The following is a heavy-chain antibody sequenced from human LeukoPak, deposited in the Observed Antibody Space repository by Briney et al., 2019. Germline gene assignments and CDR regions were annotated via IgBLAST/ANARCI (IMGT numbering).Heavy chain of an antibody. J-gene: IGHJ3*02. CDR1: GFTFSSYA. Sequence: GSLRLSCAASGFTFSSYAMSWVRQPPGKGLEWVGEINHSGSTNYNPSLKSRVTISVDTSKNQFSLKLSSVTAADTAVYYCARGTVTKGGAFDIWGQGTMVTVSS. D-gene: IGHD4-17*01. CDR2: INHSGST. CDR3: ARGTVTKGGAFDI. V-gene: IGHV4-34*01.